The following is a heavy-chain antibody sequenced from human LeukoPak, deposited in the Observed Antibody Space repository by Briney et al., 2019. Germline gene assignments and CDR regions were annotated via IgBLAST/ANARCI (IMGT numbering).Heavy chain of an antibody. J-gene: IGHJ4*02. D-gene: IGHD6-19*01. CDR3: ARGRIAVAGKGRVYYFDY. Sequence: SETLSLTCTVSGGSISSYYWSWIRQPPGKGLEWIGYIYYSGSTNYNPSLKSRVIISVDTSKNQFSLKLSSVTAADTAVYYCARGRIAVAGKGRVYYFDYWGQGTLVTVSS. CDR2: IYYSGST. V-gene: IGHV4-59*01. CDR1: GGSISSYY.